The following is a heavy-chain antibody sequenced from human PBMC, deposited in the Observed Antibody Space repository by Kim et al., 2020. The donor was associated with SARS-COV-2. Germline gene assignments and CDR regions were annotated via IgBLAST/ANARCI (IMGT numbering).Heavy chain of an antibody. Sequence: GGSLRLSCEGSGFDFDTFAITWVRQVPGKGLEWVSRITAHNVVMYYAASVKGRFTATRDNSRADLHMRELRAEDTAIYYCAKGLWSHAYWVAFDVWGQGTAVTVTS. CDR2: ITAHNVVM. CDR3: AKGLWSHAYWVAFDV. CDR1: GFDFDTFA. J-gene: IGHJ6*02. D-gene: IGHD3-16*01. V-gene: IGHV3-23*01.